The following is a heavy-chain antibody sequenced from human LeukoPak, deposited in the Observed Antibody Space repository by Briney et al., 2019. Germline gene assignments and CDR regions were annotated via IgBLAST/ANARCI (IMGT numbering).Heavy chain of an antibody. Sequence: ASVKVSCKASGYTFTSYAMNWVRQAPGQGLEWMGWISAYNGNTNYAQKLQGRVTMTTDTSTSTAYMELRSLRSDDTAVYYCASGYSGYDSDAFDIWGQGTMVTVSS. CDR3: ASGYSGYDSDAFDI. J-gene: IGHJ3*02. CDR1: GYTFTSYA. V-gene: IGHV1-18*01. D-gene: IGHD5-12*01. CDR2: ISAYNGNT.